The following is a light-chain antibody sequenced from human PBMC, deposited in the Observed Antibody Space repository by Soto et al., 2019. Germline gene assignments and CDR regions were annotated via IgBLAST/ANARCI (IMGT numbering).Light chain of an antibody. Sequence: DIQMTQSPSSLSASVGDRVTITCRASQGISYYLAWIQQKPGKPPKSLIYAASSLQSGVPSKFSGSGSGTDFTLTISSLQPEDFATYYCQQYNSYPFTFGQGTRLEIK. CDR1: QGISYY. J-gene: IGKJ5*01. CDR3: QQYNSYPFT. CDR2: AAS. V-gene: IGKV1-16*02.